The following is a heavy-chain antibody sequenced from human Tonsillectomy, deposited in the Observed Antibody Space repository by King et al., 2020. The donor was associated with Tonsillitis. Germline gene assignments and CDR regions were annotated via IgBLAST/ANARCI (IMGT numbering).Heavy chain of an antibody. Sequence: QLVQSGPEVKKPGTSVKVSCKASGFTFTSSAVQWVRQARGQRLEWIGWIVVGSGNTNYAQKFQERVTITRDMSTSTAYMEVSSLRSEDTAVYYCAARNSYGDYSPSHGMDVWGQGTTVTVSS. CDR3: AARNSYGDYSPSHGMDV. D-gene: IGHD4-17*01. J-gene: IGHJ6*02. CDR2: IVVGSGNT. V-gene: IGHV1-58*01. CDR1: GFTFTSSA.